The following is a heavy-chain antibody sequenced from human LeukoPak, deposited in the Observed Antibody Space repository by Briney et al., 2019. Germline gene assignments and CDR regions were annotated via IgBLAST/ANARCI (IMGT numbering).Heavy chain of an antibody. D-gene: IGHD1-26*01. CDR3: ARGPPYAGGYYVGDY. CDR2: ISRDGRTT. CDR1: GFTFDNYW. Sequence: GGSLRLSCVASGFTFDNYWVHWVRQAPGKGLVWVSRISRDGRTTNYADSVKGRFTISRDNAKDTLYLQMNILKAEDTAIYYCARGPPYAGGYYVGDYWGQGILVTVSS. J-gene: IGHJ4*02. V-gene: IGHV3-74*01.